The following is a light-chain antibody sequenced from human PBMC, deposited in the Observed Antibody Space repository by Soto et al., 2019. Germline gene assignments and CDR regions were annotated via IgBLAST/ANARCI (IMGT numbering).Light chain of an antibody. J-gene: IGLJ7*01. V-gene: IGLV1-40*01. CDR1: SSNIGAGYD. Sequence: QSVLTQPPSVSGAPGQRVTISCTGSSSNIGAGYDVHWYQQLPGTAPKLLIYGNSNRPSGVPDRFSGSKSGTSASLAITGLLAEDEADYYCQSYDSSLSGAVFGGGTQLIVL. CDR2: GNS. CDR3: QSYDSSLSGAV.